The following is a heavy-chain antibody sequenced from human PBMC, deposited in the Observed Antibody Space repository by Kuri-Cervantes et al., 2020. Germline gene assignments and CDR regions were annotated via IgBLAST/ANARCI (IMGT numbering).Heavy chain of an antibody. CDR1: GFTFSSYD. CDR2: IGTAGDT. CDR3: ARAVAVAGMGPQFDY. Sequence: GGSLRLSCAASGFTFSSYDMHWVRQATGKGLEWVSAIGTAGDTYYPGSVKGRFTISRENAKNSLYLQMNSLRAGDTAVYYCARAVAVAGMGPQFDYWGQGTLVTVSS. V-gene: IGHV3-13*01. J-gene: IGHJ4*02. D-gene: IGHD6-19*01.